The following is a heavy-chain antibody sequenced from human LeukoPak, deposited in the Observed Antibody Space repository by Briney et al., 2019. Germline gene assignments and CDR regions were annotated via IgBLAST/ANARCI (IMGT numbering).Heavy chain of an antibody. CDR3: ARENPGIAAAGTSDY. V-gene: IGHV1-18*01. D-gene: IGHD6-13*01. Sequence: ASVKVSCKASGYTFTSYGISWVRQAPGQGLEWMGWISAYSGNTNYAQKLQGRVTMTTDTSTSTAYMELRSLRSDDTAVYYCARENPGIAAAGTSDYWGQGTLVTVSS. J-gene: IGHJ4*02. CDR1: GYTFTSYG. CDR2: ISAYSGNT.